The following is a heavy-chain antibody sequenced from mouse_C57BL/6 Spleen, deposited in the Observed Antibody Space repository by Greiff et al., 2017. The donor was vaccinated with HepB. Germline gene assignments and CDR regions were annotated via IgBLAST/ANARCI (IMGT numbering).Heavy chain of an antibody. D-gene: IGHD1-1*01. CDR1: GYTFTDYE. V-gene: IGHV1-15*01. CDR2: IDPETGGT. J-gene: IGHJ4*01. Sequence: VQLQQSGAELVRPGASVTLSCKASGYTFTDYEMHWVKQTPVHGLEWIGAIDPETGGTAYNQKFKGKAILTADKSSSTAYMELRSLTSEDSAVYYCTRSRLTTVVEDAMDYWGQGTSVTVSS. CDR3: TRSRLTTVVEDAMDY.